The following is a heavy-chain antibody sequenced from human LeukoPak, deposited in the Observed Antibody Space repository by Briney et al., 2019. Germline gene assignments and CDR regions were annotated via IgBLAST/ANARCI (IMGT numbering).Heavy chain of an antibody. CDR2: ISYDGSNK. CDR3: ARDGGSFFDY. Sequence: GGSLRLSCAASGFTFSSYTMHWVRQAPGKGLEWVAVISYDGSNKCYADSVKGRFTISRDNSKNTLYLQMNSLRAEDTAVYYCARDGGSFFDYWGQGTLVTVSS. D-gene: IGHD2-15*01. V-gene: IGHV3-30-3*01. CDR1: GFTFSSYT. J-gene: IGHJ4*02.